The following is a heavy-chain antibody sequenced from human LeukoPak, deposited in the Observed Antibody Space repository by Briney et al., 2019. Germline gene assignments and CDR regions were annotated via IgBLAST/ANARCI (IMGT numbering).Heavy chain of an antibody. V-gene: IGHV3-30*18. CDR2: ISYDGSNK. CDR1: GFTFSSYG. D-gene: IGHD6-19*01. J-gene: IGHJ4*02. CDR3: EKFRQWRVDKKGDFDY. Sequence: GRSLRLSCAASGFTFSSYGMHWVRQAPGKRLEWVAVISYDGSNKYYADSVKGRFTISRDNSKNTLYLQMNSLRAEDTAVYYCEKFRQWRVDKKGDFDYWGKGTLVTVSS.